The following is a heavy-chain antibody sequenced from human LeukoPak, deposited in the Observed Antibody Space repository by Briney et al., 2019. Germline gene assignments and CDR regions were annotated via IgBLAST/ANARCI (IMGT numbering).Heavy chain of an antibody. D-gene: IGHD5-12*01. J-gene: IGHJ5*02. CDR1: GFTFGSYW. CDR3: ARDRGQWLRLRGWFDP. CDR2: ISSSGSYI. V-gene: IGHV3-21*01. Sequence: GGSLRLSCAASGFTFGSYWMHWVRQAPGKGLEWVSSISSSGSYIYYADSVKGRFTISRDNAKNSLYLQMNSLRAEDTAVYYCARDRGQWLRLRGWFDPWGQGTLVTVSS.